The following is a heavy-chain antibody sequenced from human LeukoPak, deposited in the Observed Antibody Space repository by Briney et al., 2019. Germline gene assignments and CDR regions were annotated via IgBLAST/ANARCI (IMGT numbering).Heavy chain of an antibody. CDR1: GGSISSSNW. V-gene: IGHV4-4*02. CDR3: ARGSRFYYYGMDV. J-gene: IGHJ6*02. Sequence: SETLSLTCAVSGGSISSSNWWSWVRQPPGKGLEWIGEIYHSGSTNYNPSLKSRVTISVDTSKNQFSLKLSSVTAADTAVYYCARGSRFYYYGMDVWGQGTTVTVSS. CDR2: IYHSGST. D-gene: IGHD3-16*01.